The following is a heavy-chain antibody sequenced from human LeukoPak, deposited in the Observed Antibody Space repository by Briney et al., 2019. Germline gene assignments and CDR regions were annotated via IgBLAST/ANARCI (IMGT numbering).Heavy chain of an antibody. CDR1: GFPFIEYS. J-gene: IGHJ4*02. Sequence: GGSLRLSRTASGFPFIEYSMNWVRQAPGKGLEWISYIGIDSGNTKYADSVRGRFTISADKAKNSLYLQMNSLRVEDTAVYYCARDHNYAFDNWGQGTLVSVAS. D-gene: IGHD1-1*01. CDR2: IGIDSGNT. V-gene: IGHV3-48*01. CDR3: ARDHNYAFDN.